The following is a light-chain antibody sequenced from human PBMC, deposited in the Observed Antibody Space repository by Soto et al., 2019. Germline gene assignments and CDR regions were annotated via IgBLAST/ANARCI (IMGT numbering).Light chain of an antibody. Sequence: EIVLTQSPGTLSLSPGERATLSCRASQSVSSSYLAWYQQKPGQAPRLLIYGASSRATGIPDRCSGSGSGTDFTLTISRLEPEDFAVYYCQQYGSSPPTCGGGTKVEIK. V-gene: IGKV3-20*01. CDR2: GAS. CDR1: QSVSSSY. CDR3: QQYGSSPPT. J-gene: IGKJ4*01.